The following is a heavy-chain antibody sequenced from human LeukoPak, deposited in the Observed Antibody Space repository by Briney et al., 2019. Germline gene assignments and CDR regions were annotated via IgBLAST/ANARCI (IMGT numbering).Heavy chain of an antibody. J-gene: IGHJ6*04. V-gene: IGHV3-11*04. CDR1: GFIFSDYY. Sequence: GGSLRLSCAASGFIFSDYYMTWIRQPPGKGLEWVSYLDDDGSTVYYADSVKGRFTISRDNAKNSLYLQMNSLRAEDTAVYYCAELGITMIGGVWGKGTTVTISS. CDR3: AELGITMIGGV. CDR2: LDDDGSTV. D-gene: IGHD3-10*02.